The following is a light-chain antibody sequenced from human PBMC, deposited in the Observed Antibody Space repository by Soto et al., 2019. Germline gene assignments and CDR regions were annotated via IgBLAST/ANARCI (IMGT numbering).Light chain of an antibody. Sequence: EIVMTQSPATLSVSLGERATLFCRASHSFRSSLAWYQQKPGQAPRLLIDGASSRATGIPDRVSGSGSGTDFTLTISRLEPEDFAVYYCQQYGSSGTFGQGTKVDIK. J-gene: IGKJ1*01. CDR1: HSFRSS. CDR2: GAS. V-gene: IGKV3-20*01. CDR3: QQYGSSGT.